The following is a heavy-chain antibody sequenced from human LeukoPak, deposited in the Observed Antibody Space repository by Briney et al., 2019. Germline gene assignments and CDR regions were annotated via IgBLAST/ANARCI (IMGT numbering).Heavy chain of an antibody. CDR1: GGSISSYY. D-gene: IGHD2-2*01. J-gene: IGHJ5*02. V-gene: IGHV4-59*01. CDR2: IYYSGST. CDR3: ARDHSRGPAAESWFDP. Sequence: SETLSLTCTVSGGSISSYYWSWIRQPPGKGLEWIGYIYYSGSTNYNPSLKSRVTISVDTSKNQLSLKLSSVTAADTAVYYCARDHSRGPAAESWFDPWGQGTLVTVSS.